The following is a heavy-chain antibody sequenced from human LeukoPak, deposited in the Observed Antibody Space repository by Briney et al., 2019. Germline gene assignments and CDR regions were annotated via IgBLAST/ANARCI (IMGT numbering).Heavy chain of an antibody. CDR1: GFTFSSYE. Sequence: GGSLRLSCAASGFTFSSYEMNWVRQAPGKGLEWVSYISSSGSTIYYADSVKGRFTISRDNAKNSLYLQMNSLRAEDTAVYYCARSGLGYRSGGSCYSDYYYGMDVWGQGTTVTVSS. V-gene: IGHV3-48*03. CDR3: ARSGLGYRSGGSCYSDYYYGMDV. J-gene: IGHJ6*02. CDR2: ISSSGSTI. D-gene: IGHD2-15*01.